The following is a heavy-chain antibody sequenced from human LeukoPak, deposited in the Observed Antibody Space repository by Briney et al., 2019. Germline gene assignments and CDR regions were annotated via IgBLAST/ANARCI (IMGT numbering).Heavy chain of an antibody. CDR3: ARDCPWYQLPCYGMDV. CDR1: GFTFSSYA. D-gene: IGHD2-2*01. J-gene: IGHJ6*02. CDR2: ISYDGSNK. Sequence: RSLRLSCAASGFTFSSYAMHWVRQAPGKGLEWVAVISYDGSNKYYADSVKGRFTISRDNSKNTLYLQMNSLRAEDTAVYYCARDCPWYQLPCYGMDVWGQGTTVTVSS. V-gene: IGHV3-30*04.